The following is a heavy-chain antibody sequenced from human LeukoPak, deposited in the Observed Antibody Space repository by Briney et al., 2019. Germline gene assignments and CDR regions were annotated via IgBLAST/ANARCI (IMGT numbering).Heavy chain of an antibody. CDR2: VSSSSSYI. J-gene: IGHJ6*02. CDR3: ARTSSGNYYAMDV. CDR1: GFTFSSYS. V-gene: IGHV3-21*01. Sequence: GSLRLSCAASGFTFSSYSINWVRQTPGKGLEWVSSVSSSSSYIYYADSLKGRFTISRDNAKNSLYLQMNSLRAEDTAVYYCARTSSGNYYAMDVWGQGTTVTVSS. D-gene: IGHD3-22*01.